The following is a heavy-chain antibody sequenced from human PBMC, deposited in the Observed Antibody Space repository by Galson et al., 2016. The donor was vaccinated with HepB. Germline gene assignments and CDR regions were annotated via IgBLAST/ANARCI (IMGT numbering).Heavy chain of an antibody. CDR3: SAGAGKTDLDY. V-gene: IGHV3-15*01. CDR2: VHTKTEGGTT. J-gene: IGHJ4*02. CDR1: GFTFSNAW. Sequence: SLRLSCAASGFTFSNAWMNWVRQAPGKGLEWVGRVHTKTEGGTTYYAAPVKGRFIISSDDSENTVYLQMNSLKTEDTAVYFCSAGAGKTDLDYWGQGTLVTVSS. D-gene: IGHD1-1*01.